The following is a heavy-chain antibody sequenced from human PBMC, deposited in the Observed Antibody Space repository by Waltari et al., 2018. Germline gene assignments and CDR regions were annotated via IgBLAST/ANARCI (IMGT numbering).Heavy chain of an antibody. Sequence: QVQLVQSGAEVKKPGSSVKVSCKASGGTFSSYAISWVRQSPGQGRAWMGGIIPILGIANYAQKFQGRVTITADKSTSTAYMELSSLRSEDTAVYYCARDGQQLVRGGFDYYYYYGMDVWGQGTTVTVSS. J-gene: IGHJ6*02. D-gene: IGHD6-13*01. CDR1: GGTFSSYA. CDR2: IIPILGIA. CDR3: ARDGQQLVRGGFDYYYYYGMDV. V-gene: IGHV1-69*10.